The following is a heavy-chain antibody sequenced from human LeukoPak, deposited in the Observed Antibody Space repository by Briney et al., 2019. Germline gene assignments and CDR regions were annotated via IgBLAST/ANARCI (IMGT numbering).Heavy chain of an antibody. V-gene: IGHV3-23*01. D-gene: IGHD3-10*01. Sequence: PGGSLRLSCAASGFTFSGYAMSWVRQAPGKGLEWVSAISGSGGSTYYADSVKGRFTISRDNSKNTLYLQMNSLRAEDTAVYYCAKGSLWFGERNWFDPWGQGTLVTVSS. J-gene: IGHJ5*02. CDR2: ISGSGGST. CDR3: AKGSLWFGERNWFDP. CDR1: GFTFSGYA.